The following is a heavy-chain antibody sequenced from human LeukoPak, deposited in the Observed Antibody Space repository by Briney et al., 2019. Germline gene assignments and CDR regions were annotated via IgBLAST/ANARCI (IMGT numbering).Heavy chain of an antibody. CDR1: GFTFSNNW. Sequence: GGSLRLSCEASGFTFSNNWMTWVREAPGKGLEWVANIKQDGTKTYYVDSVKGRFTISRDNAKNSVYLQMNSLRAEDTAVYFCAKDNPLPLWGQGTLVSVSS. V-gene: IGHV3-7*04. J-gene: IGHJ4*02. CDR3: AKDNPLPL. CDR2: IKQDGTKT. D-gene: IGHD1-14*01.